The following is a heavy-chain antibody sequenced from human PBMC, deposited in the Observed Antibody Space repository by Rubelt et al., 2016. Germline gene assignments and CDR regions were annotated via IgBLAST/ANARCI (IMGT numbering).Heavy chain of an antibody. CDR2: ISSSSTYM. CDR1: GFAFDTYK. Sequence: EVQLVESGGGLVKPGGSLRLSCAASGFAFDTYKMNWIRQAPGKGLEWVSSISSSSTYMYYADSVKGRITISRDDAKNSLYLQMNSLRAEDTAVYYCARDGARSGWLDYWGQGTLVTVSS. J-gene: IGHJ4*02. D-gene: IGHD6-19*01. V-gene: IGHV3-21*01. CDR3: ARDGARSGWLDY.